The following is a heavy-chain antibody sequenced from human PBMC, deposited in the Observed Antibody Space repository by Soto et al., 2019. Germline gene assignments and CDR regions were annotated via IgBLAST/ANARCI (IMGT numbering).Heavy chain of an antibody. CDR1: GGSFSGYY. CDR3: ARGLPYCSSTSCPAWFDP. J-gene: IGHJ5*02. Sequence: PSETLSLTCAVYGGSFSGYYWSWIRQPPGKGLEWIGEINHSGSTNYNPSLKSRVTISVDTSKNQFSLKLSSVTAADTAVYYCARGLPYCSSTSCPAWFDPWGQGTLVTVSS. D-gene: IGHD2-2*01. CDR2: INHSGST. V-gene: IGHV4-34*01.